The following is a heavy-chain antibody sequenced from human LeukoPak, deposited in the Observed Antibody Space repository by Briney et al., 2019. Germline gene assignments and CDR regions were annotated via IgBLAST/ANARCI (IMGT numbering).Heavy chain of an antibody. V-gene: IGHV4-39*01. J-gene: IGHJ4*02. Sequence: PSETLSLTCTVSGGSISSSAYYWGWIRQPPGRGLEWIGSLYYTGSTYYNPSLKSRVTISVDTSKNLFSLNLSSETAADTAVYYCASDFSGTYYHLDYWGQGTRVSVSS. CDR2: LYYTGST. CDR1: GGSISSSAYY. D-gene: IGHD1-26*01. CDR3: ASDFSGTYYHLDY.